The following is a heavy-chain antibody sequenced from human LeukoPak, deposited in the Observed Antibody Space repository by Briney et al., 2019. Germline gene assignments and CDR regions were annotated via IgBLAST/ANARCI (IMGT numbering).Heavy chain of an antibody. CDR1: GFTFSSYA. CDR2: ISGSGGST. CDR3: AKPGSGWHMGYDAFDI. V-gene: IGHV3-23*01. Sequence: GGSLRLSCAASGFTFSSYAMSWVRQAPGKGLEWVSAISGSGGSTYYADSVKGRFTISRDNSKNTLYLQMNSLRAEDTAVYYCAKPGSGWHMGYDAFDIWGQGTMVTVSS. J-gene: IGHJ3*02. D-gene: IGHD6-19*01.